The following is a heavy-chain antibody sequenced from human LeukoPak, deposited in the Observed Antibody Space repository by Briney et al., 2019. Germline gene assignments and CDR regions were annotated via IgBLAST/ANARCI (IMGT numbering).Heavy chain of an antibody. V-gene: IGHV1-2*02. Sequence: ASVQVSCKASGYTFTAYYIHWVRQPPAQGLEWMGWISPNSGGTDYAQKFQGRVTMTRDTSINTAYVELSSLTSDDTAVYYCAIQPWGSGNNWYFDLWGRGTLVTVSS. J-gene: IGHJ2*01. D-gene: IGHD7-27*01. CDR3: AIQPWGSGNNWYFDL. CDR1: GYTFTAYY. CDR2: ISPNSGGT.